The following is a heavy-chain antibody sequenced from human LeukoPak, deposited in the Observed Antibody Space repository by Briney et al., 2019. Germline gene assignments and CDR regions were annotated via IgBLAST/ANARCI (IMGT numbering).Heavy chain of an antibody. CDR1: GFTFSSYS. Sequence: KPGGSLRLSCAASGFTFSSYSMNWVRQAPGKGLECVSSISSSSSYIYYADSVKGRFTISRDNAKNSLYLQMNSLRAEDTAVYYCARDPETYYYDSSGYDYWGPRTLVTVSS. CDR3: ARDPETYYYDSSGYDY. CDR2: ISSSSSYI. J-gene: IGHJ4*02. D-gene: IGHD3-22*01. V-gene: IGHV3-21*01.